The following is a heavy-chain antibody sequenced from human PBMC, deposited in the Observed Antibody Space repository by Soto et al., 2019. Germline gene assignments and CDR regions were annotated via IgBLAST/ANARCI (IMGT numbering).Heavy chain of an antibody. CDR2: ITSSGTTI. CDR3: ARGQYDSGWYPFHD. CDR1: GFTFSDYY. Sequence: QVQLVESGGGLVRPGGSLRLSCAASGFTFSDYYMSWIRQAPGKGLKWVPYITSSGTTIYYAESVKGRFTISRDNARNSLYLQMNSLRADDTAVYYCARGQYDSGWYPFHDWGQGILVTVSS. V-gene: IGHV3-11*01. D-gene: IGHD6-19*01. J-gene: IGHJ4*02.